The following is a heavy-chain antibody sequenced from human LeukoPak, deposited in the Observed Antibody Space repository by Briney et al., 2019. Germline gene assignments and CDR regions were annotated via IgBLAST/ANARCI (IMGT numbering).Heavy chain of an antibody. Sequence: GVSLRLSCAASTFSFNNYAMSWVRQAPGKGLEWVSAISNTGGSTYYADSVKGRFTLSRDRSKNTLSLQMDSLRDEDTAVYYCAKDWTTVVTPKGYYFVPWGQKTLVTVSS. CDR2: ISNTGGST. CDR3: AKDWTTVVTPKGYYFVP. CDR1: TFSFNNYA. V-gene: IGHV3-23*01. J-gene: IGHJ4*02. D-gene: IGHD4-23*01.